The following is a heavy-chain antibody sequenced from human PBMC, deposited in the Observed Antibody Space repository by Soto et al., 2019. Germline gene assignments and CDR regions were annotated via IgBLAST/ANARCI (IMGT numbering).Heavy chain of an antibody. CDR3: AIADYGDDDY. CDR1: GYTFATST. V-gene: IGHV1-18*01. J-gene: IGHJ4*02. CDR2: IKAYSGNT. D-gene: IGHD4-17*01. Sequence: QLQLVQSGPEAKKPGASVKVSCKASGYTFATSTISWLRQAPGQGPEWMGWIKAYSGNTNYAQKLQGRLTMTTDTSTSTAYMELRSLTTDHTAIYYCAIADYGDDDYWGQGTLVTVSS.